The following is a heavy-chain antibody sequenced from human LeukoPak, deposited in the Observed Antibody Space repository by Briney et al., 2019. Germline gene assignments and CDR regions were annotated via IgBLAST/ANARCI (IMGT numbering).Heavy chain of an antibody. CDR2: IYPADSDT. D-gene: IGHD4-17*01. V-gene: IGHV5-51*01. J-gene: IGHJ3*02. Sequence: PGESLKISCKGSGYRFTSYWIGWVRQMPGKGLEWMGIIYPADSDTTYSPSSQGQVTISADKSITTAYLQWNSLKASDTAMYYCERLHDYGDPRAAFDIWGPGTMVTVSS. CDR3: ERLHDYGDPRAAFDI. CDR1: GYRFTSYW.